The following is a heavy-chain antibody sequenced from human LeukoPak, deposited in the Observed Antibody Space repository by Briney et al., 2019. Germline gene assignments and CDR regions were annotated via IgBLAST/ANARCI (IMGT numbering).Heavy chain of an antibody. CDR3: ARDMGVVVITTFMNY. D-gene: IGHD3-22*01. J-gene: IGHJ4*02. CDR2: IFYSGST. Sequence: PSETLSLTCTVSGGSISTSNYYWGWIRQPPGRGLEWIGNIFYSGSTYYSPSLKSRVTISVDTSKNQFSLKLSSVTAADTAVYYCARDMGVVVITTFMNYWGQGTLVTVSS. V-gene: IGHV4-39*07. CDR1: GGSISTSNYY.